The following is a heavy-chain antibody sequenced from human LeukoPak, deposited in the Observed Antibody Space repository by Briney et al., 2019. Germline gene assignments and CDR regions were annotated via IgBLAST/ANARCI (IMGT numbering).Heavy chain of an antibody. D-gene: IGHD5-24*01. Sequence: PGGSLRLSCAASGFNVTTNYMSWVRQAPGKGLEWVSVIYSGGTTYYADSVKGRSTISRDISKNTLSLQMNSLRAEDTAVYYCARGRRDGYNLGYWGQGTLVAVSS. V-gene: IGHV3-53*01. J-gene: IGHJ4*02. CDR3: ARGRRDGYNLGY. CDR1: GFNVTTNY. CDR2: IYSGGTT.